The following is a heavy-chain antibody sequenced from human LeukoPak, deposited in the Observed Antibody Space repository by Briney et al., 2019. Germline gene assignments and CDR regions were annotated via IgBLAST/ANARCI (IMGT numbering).Heavy chain of an antibody. D-gene: IGHD3-22*01. CDR2: IYYSGST. Sequence: SETLSLTCTVSGGSISSGGYYWSWIRQHPGKGLEWIGYIYYSGSTYYNPSLKSRVTISVDTSKNQFSLKLSSVTAADTAVYYCARIKGGYFALDYWGQGTLVTVSS. CDR3: ARIKGGYFALDY. J-gene: IGHJ4*02. CDR1: GGSISSGGYY. V-gene: IGHV4-31*03.